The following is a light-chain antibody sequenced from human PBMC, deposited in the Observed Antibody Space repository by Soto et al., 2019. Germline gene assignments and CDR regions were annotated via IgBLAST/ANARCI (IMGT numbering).Light chain of an antibody. Sequence: QSVLTQPASVSGAPGQSITISCTGTSSDIGSQRYVSWYQQHPGKAPKVIIYEVTNRPSGVSARFSGSKSGDTASLIISGLQAEDEADYYCSSYRRENTQLFGTGTKVTVL. CDR2: EVT. CDR3: SSYRRENTQL. CDR1: SSDIGSQRY. J-gene: IGLJ1*01. V-gene: IGLV2-14*01.